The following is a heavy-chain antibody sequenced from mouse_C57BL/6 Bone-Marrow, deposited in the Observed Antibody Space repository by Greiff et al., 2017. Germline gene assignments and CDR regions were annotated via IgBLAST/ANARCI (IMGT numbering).Heavy chain of an antibody. D-gene: IGHD1-1*01. Sequence: VKLQESGAELVRPGASVTLSCKASGYTFTDYEMHWVKQTPVHGLEWIGAIDPETGGTAYNQKFKGKAILTADKSSSPAYMELRSLTSEDSAVYYCTNYYGSSPYAMDYWGQGTSVTVSS. CDR1: GYTFTDYE. V-gene: IGHV1-15*01. CDR3: TNYYGSSPYAMDY. CDR2: IDPETGGT. J-gene: IGHJ4*01.